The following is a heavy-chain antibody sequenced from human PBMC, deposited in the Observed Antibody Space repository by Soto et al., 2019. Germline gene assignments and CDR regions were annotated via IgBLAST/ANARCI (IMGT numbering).Heavy chain of an antibody. CDR2: IYSGGST. D-gene: IGHD6-19*01. CDR3: GRVPVIAVAEKNYYSSYGRDV. CDR1: GFTVSSNY. V-gene: IGHV3-53*01. Sequence: PGGSLRLSCAASGFTVSSNYMSWVRQAPGKGLEWVSGIYSGGSTYYADSVKGRFTISRGNSKNTLYLQMNSLRAEDTAVYYCGRVPVIAVAEKNYYSSYGRDVLGQGTTVTGS. J-gene: IGHJ6*01.